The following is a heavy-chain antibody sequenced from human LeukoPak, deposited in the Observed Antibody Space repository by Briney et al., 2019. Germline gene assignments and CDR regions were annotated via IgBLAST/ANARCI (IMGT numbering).Heavy chain of an antibody. D-gene: IGHD6-13*01. CDR2: IYSSGST. CDR1: GCSISSYY. Sequence: SETLSLTCSVSGCSISSYYWSWIRQPAGKGLEWIGGIYSSGSTNYNPSLKSRVTMSIDMSKNQFSLKLSSVTAADTAVYYCARRGSSWYFDYWGQGTLVTVSS. J-gene: IGHJ4*02. CDR3: ARRGSSWYFDY. V-gene: IGHV4-4*07.